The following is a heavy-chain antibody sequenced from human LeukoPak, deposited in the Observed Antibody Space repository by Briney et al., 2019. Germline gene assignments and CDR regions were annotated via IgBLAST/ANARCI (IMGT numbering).Heavy chain of an antibody. CDR3: AKRSPYSSSWYGAFGY. Sequence: GGSLRLSCAASGFTVSSNYMSWVRQAPGKGLEWVSVIYSGGSTYYADSVKGRFTISRDNSKNTLYLQMNSLRAEDTAVYYCAKRSPYSSSWYGAFGYWGQGTLVTVSS. V-gene: IGHV3-53*01. CDR2: IYSGGST. D-gene: IGHD6-13*01. CDR1: GFTVSSNY. J-gene: IGHJ4*02.